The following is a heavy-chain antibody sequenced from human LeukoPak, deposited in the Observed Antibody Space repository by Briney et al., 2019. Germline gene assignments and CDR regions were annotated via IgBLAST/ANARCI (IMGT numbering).Heavy chain of an antibody. Sequence: SETLSLTCAVYGGSFSGYYWSWIRQPPGKGLEWIGEINHSGSTNYNPSLKSRVTISVDTSKNQFSLKLSSVTAADTAVYYCAAPQPYYAFWSGPHHYMDVWGKGPTVPVSS. CDR2: INHSGST. V-gene: IGHV4-34*01. CDR1: GGSFSGYY. D-gene: IGHD3-3*01. CDR3: AAPQPYYAFWSGPHHYMDV. J-gene: IGHJ6*03.